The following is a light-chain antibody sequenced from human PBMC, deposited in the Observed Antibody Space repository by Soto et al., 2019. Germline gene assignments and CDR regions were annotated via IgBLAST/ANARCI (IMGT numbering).Light chain of an antibody. CDR2: EVA. V-gene: IGLV2-23*02. Sequence: QSALTQPASVSGSPGKSITISCTGTSTDPATYDLVSWYQQHPGKAPQLIIYEVAKRPSGVSARFSGSQSGDTASLTISGLQAADEAYYYCCSRLFGGGTKVTVL. J-gene: IGLJ2*01. CDR3: CSRL. CDR1: STDPATYDL.